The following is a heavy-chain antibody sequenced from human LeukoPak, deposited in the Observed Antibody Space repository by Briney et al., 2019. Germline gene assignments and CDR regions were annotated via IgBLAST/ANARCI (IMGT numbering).Heavy chain of an antibody. V-gene: IGHV1-2*02. CDR2: INPNSGGT. D-gene: IGHD6-13*01. CDR1: GYTFTGYY. Sequence: ASVKVSCKASGYTFTGYYMHWVRQAPGQGLEWMGWINPNSGGTNYAQKFQGRITMTRDTSISTAYMELSRLRSDDTAVYYCARERYESSSQPYYMDVWGKGTTVTVSS. J-gene: IGHJ6*03. CDR3: ARERYESSSQPYYMDV.